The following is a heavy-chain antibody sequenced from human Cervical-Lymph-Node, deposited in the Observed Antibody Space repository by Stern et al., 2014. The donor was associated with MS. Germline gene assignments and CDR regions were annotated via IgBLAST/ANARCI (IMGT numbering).Heavy chain of an antibody. CDR1: GGSISRYY. Sequence: QVQLQESGPGLVKPSETLSLTCTVSGGSISRYYWSLIRQPPGKGLEWIGYIYYSGSTNYNPSLKSRVTISVDTSKNQFSLKLSSVTAADTAVYYCATGGTFDYWGQGTLVTVSS. V-gene: IGHV4-59*01. D-gene: IGHD1-26*01. J-gene: IGHJ4*02. CDR3: ATGGTFDY. CDR2: IYYSGST.